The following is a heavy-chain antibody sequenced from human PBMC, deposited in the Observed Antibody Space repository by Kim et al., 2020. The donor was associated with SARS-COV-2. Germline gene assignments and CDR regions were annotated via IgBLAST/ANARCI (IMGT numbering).Heavy chain of an antibody. Sequence: KFQGRVTITADESTSTAYMELSSLRSEDTAVYYCACGPMIVVVITGPFDYWGQGTLVTVSS. CDR3: ACGPMIVVVITGPFDY. V-gene: IGHV1-69*01. J-gene: IGHJ4*02. D-gene: IGHD3-22*01.